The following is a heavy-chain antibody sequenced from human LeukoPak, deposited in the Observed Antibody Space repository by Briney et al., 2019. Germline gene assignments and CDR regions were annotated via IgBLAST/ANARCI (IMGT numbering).Heavy chain of an antibody. V-gene: IGHV1-8*01. CDR3: ARARRRGTMIVVVRLDY. CDR2: MNPNSGNT. J-gene: IGHJ4*02. Sequence: ASVKVSCKASGYTFTSYDINWVQQATGQGLEWMGWMNPNSGNTGYAQKFQGRVTMTRNTSISTAYMELSSLRSEDTAVYYCARARRRGTMIVVVRLDYWGQGTLVTVSS. D-gene: IGHD3-22*01. CDR1: GYTFTSYD.